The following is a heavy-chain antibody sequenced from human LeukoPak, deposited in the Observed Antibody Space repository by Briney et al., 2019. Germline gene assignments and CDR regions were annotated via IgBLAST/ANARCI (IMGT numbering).Heavy chain of an antibody. J-gene: IGHJ4*02. D-gene: IGHD4-17*01. CDR1: GFTFSSYG. Sequence: PGGSLRLSCAASGFTFSSYGMHWVRQAPGKGLEWVAVIWYDGSNKYYADSVKGRFTISRDNSKNTLYLQMNSLGAEDTAVYYCARDQTTVSTDLDYWGQGTLVTVSS. V-gene: IGHV3-33*01. CDR2: IWYDGSNK. CDR3: ARDQTTVSTDLDY.